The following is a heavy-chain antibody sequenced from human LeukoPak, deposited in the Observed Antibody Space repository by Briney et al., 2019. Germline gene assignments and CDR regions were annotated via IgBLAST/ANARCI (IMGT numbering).Heavy chain of an antibody. CDR1: GFIFNNYA. J-gene: IGHJ4*02. CDR3: AKGSLSSRPYYFDF. CDR2: ITDSGGDT. Sequence: GGSLRLSCAASGFIFNNYAMSWVREAPGKGLEGVSAITDSGGDTYHADSVKRRFTISGDNSRNTLYLQMNGLRVEDSAVYHCAKGSLSSRPYYFDFWGQGTLVTVSS. D-gene: IGHD5/OR15-5a*01. V-gene: IGHV3-23*01.